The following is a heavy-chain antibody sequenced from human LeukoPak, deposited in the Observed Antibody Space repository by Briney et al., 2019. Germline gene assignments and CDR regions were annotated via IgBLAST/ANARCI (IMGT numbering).Heavy chain of an antibody. CDR1: GYTFSSYA. Sequence: ASVKVSCKASGYTFSSYAISWVRQAPGQGLEWMGWINVYNGNRNYAQNFQDRVTMTTDTSTSTAYMELRSLRSDDTAVYYCARAVIRTMIVPGYWGQGTLVTVSS. CDR3: ARAVIRTMIVPGY. D-gene: IGHD3-22*01. V-gene: IGHV1-18*01. CDR2: INVYNGNR. J-gene: IGHJ4*02.